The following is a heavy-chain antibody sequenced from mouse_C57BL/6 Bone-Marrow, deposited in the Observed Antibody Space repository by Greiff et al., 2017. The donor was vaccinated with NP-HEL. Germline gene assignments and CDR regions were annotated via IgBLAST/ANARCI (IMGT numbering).Heavy chain of an antibody. CDR3: ARERYYGYDVDWYFDV. V-gene: IGHV5-4*01. J-gene: IGHJ1*03. CDR1: GFTFSSYA. D-gene: IGHD2-2*01. Sequence: DVKLVESGGGLVKPGGSLKLSCAASGFTFSSYAMSWVRQTPEKRLEWVATISDGGSYTYYPDNVKGRFTISRDNAKNNLYLQMSHLKSEDTAMYYCARERYYGYDVDWYFDVWGTGTTVTVSS. CDR2: ISDGGSYT.